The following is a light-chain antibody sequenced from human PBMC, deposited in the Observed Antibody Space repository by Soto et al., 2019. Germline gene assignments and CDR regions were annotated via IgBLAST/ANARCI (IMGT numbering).Light chain of an antibody. J-gene: IGLJ3*02. CDR1: TSDVGSYNP. CDR3: CSYAGSTTLWV. Sequence: QSALTQPASVSGSPGQSITISCTATTSDVGSYNPVSWYQKHPGKAPKLMIYEGTKRPSGVSDRFSGSKSGNTASLTISGLQAEDEADYYCCSYAGSTTLWVFGGGTKLTVL. V-gene: IGLV2-23*01. CDR2: EGT.